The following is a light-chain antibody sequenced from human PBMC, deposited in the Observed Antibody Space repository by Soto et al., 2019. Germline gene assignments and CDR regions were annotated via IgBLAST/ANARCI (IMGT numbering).Light chain of an antibody. J-gene: IGKJ5*01. CDR1: QSVISNF. CDR2: DAS. CDR3: QQRNSWPPIT. V-gene: IGKV3D-20*02. Sequence: EIVLTQSPGTLSLSPGERATLSCRASQSVISNFVAWYQVKPAQAPRLLIYDASSRASGVPARFSGSGSGTDFTLTISSLEPEDFALYYCQQRNSWPPITFGQGTRLEIK.